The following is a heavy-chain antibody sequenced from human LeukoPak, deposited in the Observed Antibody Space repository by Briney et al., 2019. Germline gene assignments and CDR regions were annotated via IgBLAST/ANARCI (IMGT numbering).Heavy chain of an antibody. CDR1: GFTFSTCA. CDR2: ISGSGATT. CDR3: AKEVSNDILTPFDS. J-gene: IGHJ4*02. Sequence: GGSLRLSCAASGFTFSTCAMSWVRQAPGKGLEWVSSISGSGATTYYVDSVKGRFIISRDNSKNTLYLQMNSLSAEDTAVYYCAKEVSNDILTPFDSWGQGSLVTVSS. V-gene: IGHV3-23*01. D-gene: IGHD3-9*01.